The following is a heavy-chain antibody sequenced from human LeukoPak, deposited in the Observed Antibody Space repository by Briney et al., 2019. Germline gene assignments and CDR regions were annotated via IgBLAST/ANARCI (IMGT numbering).Heavy chain of an antibody. CDR3: AKLYYYGSGQNPVGPFDY. CDR1: GFTFSSYD. Sequence: GGSLRLSYAASGFTFSSYDMHWVRQATGKGLEWVSAIGTAGDTYYPGSVKGRFTISGDNSKNTLYLQMNSLRAEDAALYYCAKLYYYGSGQNPVGPFDYWGQGTLVTVSS. V-gene: IGHV3-13*01. D-gene: IGHD3-10*01. J-gene: IGHJ4*02. CDR2: IGTAGDT.